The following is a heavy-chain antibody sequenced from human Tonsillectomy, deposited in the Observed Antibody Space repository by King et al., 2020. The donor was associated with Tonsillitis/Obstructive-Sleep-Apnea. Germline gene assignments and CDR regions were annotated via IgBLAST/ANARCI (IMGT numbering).Heavy chain of an antibody. V-gene: IGHV2-70*11. CDR1: GFSLSTSGMC. Sequence: TLKESGPALVKPTQTLTLTCTFSGFSLSTSGMCVSWIRQPPGKALEWLARIDWDDDKYYSTSLQTRLRISKDTSKNQVVLTMTNMDPVDTATYYCARTTSFYYYYMDVWGKGTTVTVSS. CDR3: ARTTSFYYYYMDV. CDR2: IDWDDDK. J-gene: IGHJ6*03. D-gene: IGHD2-15*01.